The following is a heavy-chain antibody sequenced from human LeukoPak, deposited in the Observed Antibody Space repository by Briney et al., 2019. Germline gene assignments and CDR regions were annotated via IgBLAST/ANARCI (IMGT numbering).Heavy chain of an antibody. CDR3: ARHSYYSSGRYHSVNSLEY. V-gene: IGHV5-51*01. CDR1: VYSFTDYR. Sequence: ESLKVSSEVSVYSFTDYRACWVRQMPGKGLEWMGFIYPGASDTRCSPSFQGQVTISADKSISTAYLQWSSLKASDTAMYYCARHSYYSSGRYHSVNSLEYWGQGTLVTVSS. D-gene: IGHD3-10*01. J-gene: IGHJ4*02. CDR2: IYPGASDT.